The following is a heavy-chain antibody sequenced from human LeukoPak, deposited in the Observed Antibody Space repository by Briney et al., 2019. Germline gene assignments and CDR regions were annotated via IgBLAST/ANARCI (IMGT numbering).Heavy chain of an antibody. J-gene: IGHJ4*02. V-gene: IGHV5-10-1*01. CDR2: IDPSDSYS. Sequence: GESLKISCKGSGYSFTSYWISWVRQMPGKGLEWMGRIDPSDSYSNYSPSFQGHVAISADKSISTAYLQWSSLKASDTAMYYCARYNISAYRDDYWGQGTLVTVSP. D-gene: IGHD3-22*01. CDR3: ARYNISAYRDDY. CDR1: GYSFTSYW.